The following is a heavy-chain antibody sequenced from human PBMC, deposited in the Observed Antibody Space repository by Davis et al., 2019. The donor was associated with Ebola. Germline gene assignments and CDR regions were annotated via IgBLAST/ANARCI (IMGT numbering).Heavy chain of an antibody. CDR3: ARDRYSTVTTFYGMDV. V-gene: IGHV4-39*07. J-gene: IGHJ6*01. CDR2: IYYSGIT. D-gene: IGHD4-17*01. Sequence: MPSETLSLTCTVSGGSISSSSYYWGWIRQPPGKGLEWIGSIYYSGITYYNPSLKSRVTISLGTSKNQFSLKLSSVTAADTAIYYCARDRYSTVTTFYGMDVWGQGTTVTVSS. CDR1: GGSISSSSYY.